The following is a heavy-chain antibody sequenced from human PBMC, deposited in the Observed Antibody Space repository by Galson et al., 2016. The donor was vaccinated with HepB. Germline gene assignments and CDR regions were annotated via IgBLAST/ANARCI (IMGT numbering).Heavy chain of an antibody. Sequence: SVKVSCKASGYTFTSNGISWVRQAPGQGLEWMGWISAYSGNTNYAQKLQGRVTMTRDTSASTVNMDLRSLRSDDTAVYYCARDVQFRFDYWGQGTLVTVSS. V-gene: IGHV1-18*01. CDR1: GYTFTSNG. CDR3: ARDVQFRFDY. CDR2: ISAYSGNT. D-gene: IGHD4-11*01. J-gene: IGHJ4*02.